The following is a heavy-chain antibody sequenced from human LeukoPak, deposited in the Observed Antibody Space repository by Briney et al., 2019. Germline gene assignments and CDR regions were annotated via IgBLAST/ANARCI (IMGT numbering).Heavy chain of an antibody. CDR1: GYTFISYY. CDR3: ASVYSGYDYSDY. J-gene: IGHJ4*02. CDR2: INPSGVST. Sequence: ASVKVSCRASGYTFISYYMHWVRQAPGQGLEWMGIINPSGVSTSYAQKFQGRVTMTRDTSTSTVYMELSSLRSEDTAVYYCASVYSGYDYSDYWGQGTLVTVSS. V-gene: IGHV1-46*01. D-gene: IGHD5-12*01.